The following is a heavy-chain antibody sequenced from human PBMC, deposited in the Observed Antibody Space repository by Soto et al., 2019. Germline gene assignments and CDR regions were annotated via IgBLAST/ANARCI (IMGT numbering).Heavy chain of an antibody. CDR3: ARDGGTGYSYGRKYYYYGMDV. V-gene: IGHV3-30-3*01. CDR2: ISYDESNK. Sequence: QVQLVESGGGVVQPGRSLRLSCAASGLTFSSYAMHWVRQAPGKGLEWVAVISYDESNKYSADSVKGRFTISRDNSKNTLYLQMNSLRAEDTAVYYCARDGGTGYSYGRKYYYYGMDVWGQGTTVTVSS. D-gene: IGHD5-18*01. J-gene: IGHJ6*02. CDR1: GLTFSSYA.